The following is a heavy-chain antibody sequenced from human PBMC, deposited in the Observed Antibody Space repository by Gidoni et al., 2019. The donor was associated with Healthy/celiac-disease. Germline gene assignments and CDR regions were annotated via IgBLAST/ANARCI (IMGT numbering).Heavy chain of an antibody. J-gene: IGHJ4*02. CDR1: GFTLVSYG. Sequence: QVQLVESGGGVVKPGRSLSLSCAASGFTLVSYGMPWVRQAPGKGLEWVAVRWYDGSNKYYADSVKGRFTISRDNSKNTLYLQMNSLRAEDTAVYYCARDRGGSYPAAHTADYWGQGTLVTVSS. CDR2: RWYDGSNK. D-gene: IGHD1-26*01. V-gene: IGHV3-33*01. CDR3: ARDRGGSYPAAHTADY.